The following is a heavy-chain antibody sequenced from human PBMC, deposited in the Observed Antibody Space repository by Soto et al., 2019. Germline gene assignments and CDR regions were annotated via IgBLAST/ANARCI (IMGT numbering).Heavy chain of an antibody. Sequence: QIQLAQSGPEVARPGASVNVSCKASGYIFSDYGISWARQATGQGLEWMGWISAYTGNTKYSQILKGRVTMTTDSSTSTGYMELRSLRADDTAVYYCARFGRARTMHFSYKDGMDVWGQGTPVTVAS. D-gene: IGHD1-7*01. CDR3: ARFGRARTMHFSYKDGMDV. CDR2: ISAYTGNT. J-gene: IGHJ6*02. CDR1: GYIFSDYG. V-gene: IGHV1-18*01.